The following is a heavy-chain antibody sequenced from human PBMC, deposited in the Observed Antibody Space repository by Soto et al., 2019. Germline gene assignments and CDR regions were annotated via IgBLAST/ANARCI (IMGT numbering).Heavy chain of an antibody. D-gene: IGHD3-22*01. CDR3: AVTYYYDSSGYSPSYYFDY. CDR2: ISAYNGNT. V-gene: IGHV1-18*04. Sequence: ASVKVSCKASGYTFTSYGISGVRQAPGQGLEWMGWISAYNGNTNYAQKLQGRVTMTTDTSTSTAYMELRSLRSDDTAVYYCAVTYYYDSSGYSPSYYFDYWGQGTLVTVSS. J-gene: IGHJ4*02. CDR1: GYTFTSYG.